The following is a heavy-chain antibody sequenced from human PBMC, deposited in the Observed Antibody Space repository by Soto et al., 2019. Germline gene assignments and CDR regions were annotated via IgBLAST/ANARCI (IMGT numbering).Heavy chain of an antibody. CDR2: IIPIFGTA. V-gene: IGHV1-69*13. Sequence: GASVKVSCKASGGTFSSYAISWVRQAPGQGLEWMGGIIPIFGTANYAQKFQGRVTITADESTSTAYMELSSLRSEDTAVYYCATLGDGYCSSTSCYGVFDYWGQGTLVTVSS. CDR3: ATLGDGYCSSTSCYGVFDY. D-gene: IGHD2-2*01. CDR1: GGTFSSYA. J-gene: IGHJ4*02.